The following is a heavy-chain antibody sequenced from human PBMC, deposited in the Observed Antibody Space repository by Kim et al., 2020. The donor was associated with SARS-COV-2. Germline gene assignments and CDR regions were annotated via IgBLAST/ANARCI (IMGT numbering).Heavy chain of an antibody. V-gene: IGHV3-33*05. CDR2: ISYDGSNK. J-gene: IGHJ6*02. D-gene: IGHD3-16*01. Sequence: GGSLRLSCAASGFTFSTYGMHWVRQAPGKGLEWVALISYDGSNKNADSVKGRFTISRDNSKNTLYLQMINLRADDTAVYYCARGGGGRGYYGVDVWGQGTTVTVSS. CDR1: GFTFSTYG. CDR3: ARGGGGRGYYGVDV.